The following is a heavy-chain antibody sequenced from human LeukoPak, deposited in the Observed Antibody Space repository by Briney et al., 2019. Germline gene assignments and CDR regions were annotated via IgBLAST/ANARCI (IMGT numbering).Heavy chain of an antibody. CDR2: IYTGGNT. D-gene: IGHD3-22*01. CDR1: GFTVSSNY. J-gene: IGHJ2*01. CDR3: ARVVWSRITMIGRHIDL. Sequence: GGSLRLSCAASGFTVSSNYMSWVRQAPGKGLEWVSVIYTGGNTYYADSFRGRFTISRDNSKNTRYLRMTSLRTEDTAVYYCARVVWSRITMIGRHIDLWGRGTLVTVFS. V-gene: IGHV3-66*02.